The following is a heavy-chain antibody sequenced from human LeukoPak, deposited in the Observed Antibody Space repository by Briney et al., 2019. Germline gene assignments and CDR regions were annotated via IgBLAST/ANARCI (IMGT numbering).Heavy chain of an antibody. D-gene: IGHD1-26*01. CDR1: GFTVSSNY. V-gene: IGHV3-53*01. J-gene: IGHJ4*02. Sequence: GGSLRLSCAASGFTVSSNYMSWVRQAPGKGLEWVSVIYSGGSTYYAESVKGRFTISGDNSKNTLYLQMNSLRAEDTAVYYCAREVVVVGATGGGFDYWGQGTLVTVSS. CDR2: IYSGGST. CDR3: AREVVVVGATGGGFDY.